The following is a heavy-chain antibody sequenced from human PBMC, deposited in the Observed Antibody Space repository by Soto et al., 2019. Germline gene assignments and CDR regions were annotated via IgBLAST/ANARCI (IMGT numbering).Heavy chain of an antibody. J-gene: IGHJ6*02. CDR1: GYTFTGSG. D-gene: IGHD3-22*01. V-gene: IGHV1-18*01. Sequence: ASVKVSCKTSGYTFTGSGISWVRQAPGQGLEWMGWISPKSGNIKYAQKLQGRVIMTTDTSTSTAYMELRSLRSDDTAVYYCVKDRDSNSWPSRDVWGPGTTVTVSS. CDR3: VKDRDSNSWPSRDV. CDR2: ISPKSGNI.